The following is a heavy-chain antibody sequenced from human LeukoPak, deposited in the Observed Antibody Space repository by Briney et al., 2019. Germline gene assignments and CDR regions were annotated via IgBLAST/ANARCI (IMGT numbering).Heavy chain of an antibody. D-gene: IGHD3-3*01. CDR3: ARAEGTYYDFWSGYRY. V-gene: IGHV3-30-3*01. CDR1: GFTFSSYA. Sequence: PGRSLRLSCAASGFTFSSYAMHWVRQAPGKGLEWVAVISYDGSNKYYADSVKGRFTISRDNSKNTPYLQMNSLRAEDTAVYYCARAEGTYYDFWSGYRYWGQGTLVTVSS. CDR2: ISYDGSNK. J-gene: IGHJ4*02.